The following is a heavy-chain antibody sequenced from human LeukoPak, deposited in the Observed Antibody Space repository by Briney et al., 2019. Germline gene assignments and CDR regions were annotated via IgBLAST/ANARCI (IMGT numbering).Heavy chain of an antibody. CDR2: IYHSGST. Sequence: SETLSLTCSVSGGFNTHYYWTWMRQPPGKGLELIGYIYHSGSTKYNPSLNSRVSISVDTSKNHFSLKLSSVTAADTAVYYCARGQWLPVFDFWGQGILVTVSS. CDR3: ARGQWLPVFDF. V-gene: IGHV4-59*01. D-gene: IGHD3-22*01. CDR1: GGFNTHYY. J-gene: IGHJ4*02.